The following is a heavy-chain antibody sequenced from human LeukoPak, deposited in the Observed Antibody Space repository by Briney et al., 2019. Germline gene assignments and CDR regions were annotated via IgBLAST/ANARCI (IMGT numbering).Heavy chain of an antibody. CDR3: ARLSPLYYYDSSGDYFDY. Sequence: SETLSLTCTVPDGSISSSSYYWGWIRQPPGKGLEWIGSIYYSGSTYYNPSLKSRVTISVDTSKNQFSLKLSSVTAADTAVYYCARLSPLYYYDSSGDYFDYWGQGTLVTVSS. D-gene: IGHD3-22*01. CDR2: IYYSGST. CDR1: DGSISSSSYY. J-gene: IGHJ4*02. V-gene: IGHV4-39*01.